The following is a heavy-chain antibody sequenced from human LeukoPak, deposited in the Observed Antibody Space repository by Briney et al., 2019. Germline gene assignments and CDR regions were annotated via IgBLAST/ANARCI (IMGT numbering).Heavy chain of an antibody. V-gene: IGHV3-30*18. D-gene: IGHD6-19*01. J-gene: IGHJ4*02. CDR2: ISYDGSNK. CDR1: GFTFSSYG. CDR3: AKASGYSSGWYAY. Sequence: PGRSLRLSCAASGFTFSSYGMHWVRQAPGKGLEWVAVISYDGSNKYYADSVKGRFTISRDNSKNTLYLQMNSLRAEDTAVYYCAKASGYSSGWYAYWGQGTLVTVSS.